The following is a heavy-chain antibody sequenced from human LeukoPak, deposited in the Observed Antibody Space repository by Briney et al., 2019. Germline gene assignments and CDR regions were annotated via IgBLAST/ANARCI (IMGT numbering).Heavy chain of an antibody. CDR1: GYSISSGSF. CDR2: MFHIGTT. Sequence: PSETLSLTCSVSGYSISSGSFWGWIRQPPGKGLEWVGNMFHIGTTYYNPSLKSRIAISLDTSKNLFSLKLRSVTAADTAIYYCVKSDDSMITRDGYWGQGTLVTVSS. D-gene: IGHD3-16*01. CDR3: VKSDDSMITRDGY. J-gene: IGHJ4*02. V-gene: IGHV4-38-2*01.